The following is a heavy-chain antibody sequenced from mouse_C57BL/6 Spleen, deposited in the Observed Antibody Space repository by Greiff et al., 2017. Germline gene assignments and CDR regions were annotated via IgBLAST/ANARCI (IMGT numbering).Heavy chain of an antibody. J-gene: IGHJ4*01. CDR2: IYPGDGDT. CDR3: ARSYYYGSSYGGAMDY. CDR1: GYAFSSSW. V-gene: IGHV1-82*01. Sequence: VQLQQSGPELVKPGASVKISCTASGYAFSSSWMNWVKQRPGKGLEWIGRIYPGDGDTNYNGKFKGKATLTADKSSSTAYMQLSSLTSEDSAVYFCARSYYYGSSYGGAMDYWGQGTSVTVSS. D-gene: IGHD1-1*01.